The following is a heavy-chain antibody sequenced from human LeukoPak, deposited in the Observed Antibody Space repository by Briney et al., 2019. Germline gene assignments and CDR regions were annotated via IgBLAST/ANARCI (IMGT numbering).Heavy chain of an antibody. Sequence: GGSLRLSCAASGFTFSSYWMHWVRQAPGKGLVWVSRINTDGSSTSYADSVKGRFTISRDNAKNTLYLQMNSLRAEDTAVYYCAIGYSSSSRTPLFDYWGQGTLVTVSS. CDR1: GFTFSSYW. J-gene: IGHJ4*02. CDR3: AIGYSSSSRTPLFDY. V-gene: IGHV3-74*01. CDR2: INTDGSST. D-gene: IGHD6-6*01.